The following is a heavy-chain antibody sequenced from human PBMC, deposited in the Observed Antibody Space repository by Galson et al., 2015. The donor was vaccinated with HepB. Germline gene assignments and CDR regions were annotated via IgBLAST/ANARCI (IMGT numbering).Heavy chain of an antibody. CDR3: ARLLRGYYYDMDV. V-gene: IGHV3-74*01. CDR2: INSDGSSS. Sequence: SLRLSCAASGFTFSSYWMHWVRQAPGKGLVWVSCINSDGSSSTYADSVKGRFTISRDNAKNTLYLQMSSLRAEDTAVYYCARLLRGYYYDMDVWGQGTTVTVS. D-gene: IGHD2-15*01. J-gene: IGHJ6*02. CDR1: GFTFSSYW.